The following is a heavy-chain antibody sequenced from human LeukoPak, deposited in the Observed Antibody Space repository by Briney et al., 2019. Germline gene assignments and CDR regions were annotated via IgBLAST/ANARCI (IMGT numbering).Heavy chain of an antibody. D-gene: IGHD4-17*01. CDR2: IYYSGST. V-gene: IGHV4-59*01. Sequence: SETLSLTCTDSGGSISSYYWSWIRQPPGKGLEWIGYIYYSGSTNYNPSLKSRVTISVDTSKNQFSLKLSSVTAADTAVYYCARQDGDYPLYYFDYWGQGTLVTVSS. CDR3: ARQDGDYPLYYFDY. J-gene: IGHJ4*02. CDR1: GGSISSYY.